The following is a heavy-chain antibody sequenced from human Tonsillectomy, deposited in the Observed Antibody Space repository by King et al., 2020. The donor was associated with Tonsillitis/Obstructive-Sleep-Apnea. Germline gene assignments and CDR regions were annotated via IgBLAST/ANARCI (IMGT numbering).Heavy chain of an antibody. D-gene: IGHD3-22*01. Sequence: QLVQSGAEVKKPGASVKVSCKASGYTFSSYGISWVRQAPGQGLEWMGWISAYNGHTNYAQKLQGRVTMTTDTSTSTAYMEVRSLRSDDTAVYYCARYSMSHYYDSSGYYTFDYWGQGTLVTVSS. CDR1: GYTFSSYG. CDR2: ISAYNGHT. V-gene: IGHV1-18*01. CDR3: ARYSMSHYYDSSGYYTFDY. J-gene: IGHJ4*02.